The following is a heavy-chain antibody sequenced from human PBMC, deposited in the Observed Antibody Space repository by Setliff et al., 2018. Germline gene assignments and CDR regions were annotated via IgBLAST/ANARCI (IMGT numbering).Heavy chain of an antibody. Sequence: ASVRVSCKASGYIFTYYAIHWVRQAPGQRLEWMGWINAGNGNTKYSQKFQGRVTITRDTSASTAYMELSSLTSEDTAVYYCARRPYDSSGYFNYWGQGTLVTVSS. CDR1: GYIFTYYA. D-gene: IGHD3-22*01. V-gene: IGHV1-3*01. CDR3: ARRPYDSSGYFNY. J-gene: IGHJ4*02. CDR2: INAGNGNT.